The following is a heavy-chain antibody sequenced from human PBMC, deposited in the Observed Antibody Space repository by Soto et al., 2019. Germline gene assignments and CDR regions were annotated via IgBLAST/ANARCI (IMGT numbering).Heavy chain of an antibody. CDR2: IYYSGST. D-gene: IGHD3-10*01. Sequence: SETLSLTCTVSGGSISSSSYYWGWIRQPPGKGLEWIGSIYYSGSTYYNPSLKSRVTISVDTSKNQFSLKLSSVTAADTAVYYCARDGSGSSTFHYYYYYGMDVWGQGTTVTVSS. J-gene: IGHJ6*02. CDR1: GGSISSSSYY. V-gene: IGHV4-39*02. CDR3: ARDGSGSSTFHYYYYYGMDV.